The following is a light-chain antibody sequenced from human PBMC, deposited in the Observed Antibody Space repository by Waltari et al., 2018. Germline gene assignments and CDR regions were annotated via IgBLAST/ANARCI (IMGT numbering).Light chain of an antibody. CDR2: DVG. V-gene: IGLV2-14*01. CDR3: ISYSSATPGNVV. J-gene: IGLJ2*01. CDR1: SSDVGGYNY. Sequence: SALTQPASVSGSLGQSITFSCTGTSSDVGGYNYVSWYQQHPGKAPKLMIHDVGNRPSGVSIRFSGSKSGNTASLTISGLQADDEADYYCISYSSATPGNVVIGGGTKLTVL.